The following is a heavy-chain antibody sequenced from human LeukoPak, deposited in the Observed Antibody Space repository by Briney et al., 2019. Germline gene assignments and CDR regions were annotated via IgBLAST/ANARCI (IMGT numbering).Heavy chain of an antibody. V-gene: IGHV3-23*01. D-gene: IGHD2-2*02. Sequence: PGGSLRLSCAASGFTVSSNYMNWVRQAPGQGLEWVSGISGSAISTYYADSVKGRFTISRDNSKNMLYLQMNSLRTEDTAVYYCAKDGCTSVNCYIGWFDPWGQGTVVTVSS. J-gene: IGHJ5*02. CDR2: ISGSAIST. CDR3: AKDGCTSVNCYIGWFDP. CDR1: GFTVSSNY.